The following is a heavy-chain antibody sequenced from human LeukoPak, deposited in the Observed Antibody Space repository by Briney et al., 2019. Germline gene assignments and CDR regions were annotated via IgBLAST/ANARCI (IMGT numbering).Heavy chain of an antibody. CDR2: ISGGGERT. CDR3: GKDGGQYSSGPEFDP. Sequence: GGSLRLSCAASGFTFSSYAMNWARQSPGRGLEWLSAISGGGERTFYADSVKGRFTISRDNSKNMVYLRMNSLRADDTAIYYCGKDGGQYSSGPEFDPRGQGALVTVSS. J-gene: IGHJ5*02. CDR1: GFTFSSYA. D-gene: IGHD6-19*01. V-gene: IGHV3-23*01.